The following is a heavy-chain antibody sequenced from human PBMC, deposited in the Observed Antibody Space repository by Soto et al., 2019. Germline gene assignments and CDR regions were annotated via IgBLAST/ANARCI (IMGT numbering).Heavy chain of an antibody. V-gene: IGHV4-59*08. CDR2: IYYSGST. D-gene: IGHD4-17*01. Sequence: SETLSLPCTVSGGSISSYYWSWIRPPPGKGLEWIGYIYYSGSTNYSPSLKSRVTISVDTSKNQFSLKLSSVTAADTAVYYCARHSMATVSNNFDYWGQGTLVTVSS. CDR3: ARHSMATVSNNFDY. J-gene: IGHJ4*02. CDR1: GGSISSYY.